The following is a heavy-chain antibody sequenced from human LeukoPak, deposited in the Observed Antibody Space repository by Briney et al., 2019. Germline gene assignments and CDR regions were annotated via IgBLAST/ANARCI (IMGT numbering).Heavy chain of an antibody. CDR1: GFTFRRYD. V-gene: IGHV3-30-3*01. D-gene: IGHD3-16*01. J-gene: IGHJ6*04. Sequence: GGSLRLSCVASGFTFRRYDVHWVRQAPGKGLEWVAVIAYDGNNKIYADSVKGRFTISRDNSKNTLYLQMNSLRAEDTAVYFCAKSTRAVMAMMDVWGKGTTVTVSS. CDR3: AKSTRAVMAMMDV. CDR2: IAYDGNNK.